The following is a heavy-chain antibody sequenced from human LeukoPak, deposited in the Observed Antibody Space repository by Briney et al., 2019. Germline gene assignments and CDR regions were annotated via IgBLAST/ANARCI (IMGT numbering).Heavy chain of an antibody. CDR3: ARNYGDTAKAPG. CDR1: GGTFSSYA. J-gene: IGHJ4*02. D-gene: IGHD5-18*01. Sequence: ASVKVSCKASGGTFSSYAISWVRQAPGQGLEWMGRIIPIFGIANYAQKFQGRVTITADKSTSTAYMELSSLRSEDTAAYYCARNYGDTAKAPGRGQGTLVTVSS. V-gene: IGHV1-69*04. CDR2: IIPIFGIA.